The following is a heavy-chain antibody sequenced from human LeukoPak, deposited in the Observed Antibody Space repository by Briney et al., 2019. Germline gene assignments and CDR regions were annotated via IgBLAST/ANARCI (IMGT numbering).Heavy chain of an antibody. V-gene: IGHV1-2*06. CDR1: GYTFSDYN. D-gene: IGHD5-18*01. CDR3: ARGHNYGYEY. Sequence: ASVKVSCKASGYTFSDYNIHWVRQAPAQGLEWVGRIISNSGGTNYAQNFQDRVTMTRDTSISTAFMELRRLRSDDTAVYYCARGHNYGYEYWGQGTLVTVSS. J-gene: IGHJ4*02. CDR2: IISNSGGT.